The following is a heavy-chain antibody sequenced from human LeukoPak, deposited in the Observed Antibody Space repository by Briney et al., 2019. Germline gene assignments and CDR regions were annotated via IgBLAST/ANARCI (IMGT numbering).Heavy chain of an antibody. Sequence: GGSLRLSCAASGFTFSSYSMNWVRQAPGKGLEWVSYISSSSTIYYADSVKGRFTISRDNAKNSLYLQMNSLRAEDTAVYYCARDLDYYDSSGYLYYFDYWGQGTLVTVSS. D-gene: IGHD3-22*01. CDR2: ISSSSTI. CDR3: ARDLDYYDSSGYLYYFDY. CDR1: GFTFSSYS. J-gene: IGHJ4*02. V-gene: IGHV3-48*04.